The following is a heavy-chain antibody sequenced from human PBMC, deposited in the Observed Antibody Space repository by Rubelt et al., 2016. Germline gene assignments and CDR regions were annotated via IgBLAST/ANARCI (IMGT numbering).Heavy chain of an antibody. V-gene: IGHV3-48*01. CDR1: GFTFSSYS. Sequence: EVQLVESGGGLAQPGGSLRLSCAASGFTFSSYSMNWVRQSPGKGLEWVAYISGSSAAIRYAESVKGRFTVSRDSAKKTLYLQMSSLRAEDTAVYYCVRDRIAGDSNGMGVWGQGTTVTVSS. D-gene: IGHD1-26*01. CDR2: ISGSSAAI. CDR3: VRDRIAGDSNGMGV. J-gene: IGHJ6*02.